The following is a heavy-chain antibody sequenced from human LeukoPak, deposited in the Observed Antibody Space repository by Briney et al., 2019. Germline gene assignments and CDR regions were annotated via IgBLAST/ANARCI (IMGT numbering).Heavy chain of an antibody. J-gene: IGHJ6*04. Sequence: GGSLRLSCAASGFTFSDYYMSWIRQAPGKALEWVSYVSSGASTIYYADSVKGRFTIARDNAKNSLYLQMNSLRAEDTAVYYCAELGITMIGGVWGKGTTVTISS. CDR2: VSSGASTI. D-gene: IGHD3-10*02. CDR1: GFTFSDYY. V-gene: IGHV3-11*04. CDR3: AELGITMIGGV.